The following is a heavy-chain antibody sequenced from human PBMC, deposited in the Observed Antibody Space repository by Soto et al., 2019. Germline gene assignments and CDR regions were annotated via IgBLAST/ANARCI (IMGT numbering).Heavy chain of an antibody. CDR2: IYYSGST. J-gene: IGHJ6*02. D-gene: IGHD4-4*01. CDR1: GGSISSYY. CDR3: ARGRPVTTGKYGMDV. Sequence: PSETLSLTCTVSGGSISSYYWSWIRQPPGKGLEWIGYIYYSGSTNYNPSLKSRVTISVDTSKNQFSLKLSSVTAADTAVYYCARGRPVTTGKYGMDVWGQGTTVTVSS. V-gene: IGHV4-59*01.